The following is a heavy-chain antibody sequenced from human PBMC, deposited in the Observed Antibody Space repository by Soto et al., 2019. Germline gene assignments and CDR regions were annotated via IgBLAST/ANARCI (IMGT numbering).Heavy chain of an antibody. V-gene: IGHV1-3*01. CDR2: INAGNGNT. J-gene: IGHJ4*02. D-gene: IGHD3-10*01. CDR3: ARVRDDYGSGNYYNRIDF. CDR1: GYTFTSYA. Sequence: ASVKVSCKASGYTFTSYAMHWVRQAPGQRLEWMGWINAGNGNTKYSQKFQGRVTITRDTSTSTAYMELSRLLSDDTAFFYCARVRDDYGSGNYYNRIDFWGQGTLVTVSS.